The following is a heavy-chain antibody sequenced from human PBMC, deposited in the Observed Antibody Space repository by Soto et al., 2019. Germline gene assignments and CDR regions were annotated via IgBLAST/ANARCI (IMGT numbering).Heavy chain of an antibody. V-gene: IGHV3-23*01. CDR1: VLTFTTYT. CDR3: TTRAWLDS. J-gene: IGHJ4*02. Sequence: GGSLRLSCAASVLTFTTYTMSWVRQAPGKGLEWVSAISDSGSNTYYADSVEGRFTISRDNSKNTVYLQMNSLTAEDTAVYFCTTRAWLDSWGQGIKVTVSS. CDR2: ISDSGSNT.